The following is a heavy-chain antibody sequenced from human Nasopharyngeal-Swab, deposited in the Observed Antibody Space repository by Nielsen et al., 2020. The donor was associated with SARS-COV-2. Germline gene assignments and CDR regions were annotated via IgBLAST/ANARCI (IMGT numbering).Heavy chain of an antibody. CDR3: ARDNESGDYYAYDI. D-gene: IGHD4-17*01. Sequence: ASVKVSCKASGYTFITFGITWVRQAPGQGLEWMGWISAYNGNTNYVQKFQDRVTMTTDTSTTTAYMELRGLKTDDTAVYYCARDNESGDYYAYDIWGQGTTVTVSS. J-gene: IGHJ3*02. V-gene: IGHV1-18*01. CDR1: GYTFITFG. CDR2: ISAYNGNT.